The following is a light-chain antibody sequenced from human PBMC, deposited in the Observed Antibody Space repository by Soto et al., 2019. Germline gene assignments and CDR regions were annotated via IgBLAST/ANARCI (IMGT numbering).Light chain of an antibody. CDR1: RSFASSY. CDR3: QQYGPSPPYT. Sequence: EVVLTQSPGILSLSPGERATLSCRASRSFASSYLAWYQQKPGQAPRLLIYAASIRATGIPDRFSGSVSGTDFTLTISRLEPEDSAVYFCQQYGPSPPYTFGQGTKLEIK. V-gene: IGKV3-20*01. J-gene: IGKJ2*01. CDR2: AAS.